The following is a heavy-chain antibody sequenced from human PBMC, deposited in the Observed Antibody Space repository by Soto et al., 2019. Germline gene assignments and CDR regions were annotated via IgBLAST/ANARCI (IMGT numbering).Heavy chain of an antibody. J-gene: IGHJ4*02. V-gene: IGHV4-34*01. CDR1: GGSFSAYY. Sequence: PSETLSLTCAVYGGSFSAYYWTWIRQPPGKGLEWIGEINHSGSTNSNPSLETRVTISVDTSKNLFSLNLSSVTAADTAMYYCARGELSRWYFDYWGQGTLVTVSS. D-gene: IGHD3-16*02. CDR3: ARGELSRWYFDY. CDR2: INHSGST.